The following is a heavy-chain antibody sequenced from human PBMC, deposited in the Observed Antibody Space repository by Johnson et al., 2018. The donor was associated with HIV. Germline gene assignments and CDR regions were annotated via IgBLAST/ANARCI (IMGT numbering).Heavy chain of an antibody. CDR3: ASDSSSDAFDI. D-gene: IGHD6-6*01. CDR1: RFTFSSYW. J-gene: IGHJ3*02. Sequence: VQLVESGGGLVQPGGSLRLSCAASRFTFSSYWMHWVRQAPGKGLVWVSRINSDGSSTTYAASVKGRFTISRDNAKNSLYLQMNSLRAEDTAVYYCASDSSSDAFDIWGQGTMVTVSS. V-gene: IGHV3-74*01. CDR2: INSDGSST.